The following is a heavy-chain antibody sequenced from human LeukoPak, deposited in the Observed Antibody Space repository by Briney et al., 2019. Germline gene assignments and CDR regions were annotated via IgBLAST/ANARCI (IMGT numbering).Heavy chain of an antibody. D-gene: IGHD3-9*01. V-gene: IGHV4-61*02. CDR2: IYTSGST. J-gene: IGHJ4*02. Sequence: SQTLSLTCTVSGGSISSGSYYWSWIRQPAGKGLEWIGRIYTSGSTNYNPSLKSRVTISVDTSKNQFSLKLSSVTAADTAVYYCARVSRNYDILTGPVDYWGQGTLVTVSS. CDR3: ARVSRNYDILTGPVDY. CDR1: GGSISSGSYY.